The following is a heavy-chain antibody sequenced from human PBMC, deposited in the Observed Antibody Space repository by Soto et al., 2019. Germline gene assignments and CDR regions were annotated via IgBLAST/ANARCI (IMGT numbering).Heavy chain of an antibody. D-gene: IGHD2-2*02. CDR1: GFTFSSYA. V-gene: IGHV3-23*01. J-gene: IGHJ5*02. CDR2: ISGSGGST. CDR3: AKDRGSGSTSWYNGWFDP. Sequence: EVQLLESGGGLVQPGGSLRLSCAASGFTFSSYAMTWVRQAPGKGLEWVSAISGSGGSTYYADSVKGRFTISRDNSKNTLYLQMNRLRAEDTAVDYCAKDRGSGSTSWYNGWFDPWGQGTLVTVSS.